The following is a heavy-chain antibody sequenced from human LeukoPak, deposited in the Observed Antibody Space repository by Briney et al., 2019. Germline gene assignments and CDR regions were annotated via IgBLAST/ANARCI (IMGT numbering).Heavy chain of an antibody. J-gene: IGHJ6*03. Sequence: GGSLRLSCAASGFTFSSYGMSWVRQAPGKGLEWVSAISGSGGSTYYADSVKGRFTISRDNSKNTLYLQMNSLRAEDTAVYYCAKGGDCSGGSCYVGIFDYYYYMDVWGKGTTVTISS. CDR1: GFTFSSYG. CDR3: AKGGDCSGGSCYVGIFDYYYYMDV. V-gene: IGHV3-23*01. D-gene: IGHD2-15*01. CDR2: ISGSGGST.